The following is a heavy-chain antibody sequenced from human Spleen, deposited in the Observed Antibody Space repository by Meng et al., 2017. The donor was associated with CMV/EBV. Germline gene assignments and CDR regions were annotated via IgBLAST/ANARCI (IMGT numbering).Heavy chain of an antibody. CDR3: AKVPHSSSWYFDY. J-gene: IGHJ4*02. Sequence: AVSGVMFSNYAAHWVRQAPGGGLEWVAFISYGGSDKSYADSVKGRFTVSRDNSKNTLYLEMNSLRAEDTAVYYCAKVPHSSSWYFDYWGQGTLVTVSS. D-gene: IGHD6-13*01. V-gene: IGHV3-30*04. CDR2: ISYGGSDK. CDR1: GVMFSNYA.